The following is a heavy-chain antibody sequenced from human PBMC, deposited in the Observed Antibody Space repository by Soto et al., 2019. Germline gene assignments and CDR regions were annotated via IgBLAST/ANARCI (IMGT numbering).Heavy chain of an antibody. V-gene: IGHV2-5*02. Sequence: QITLKESGPTVVKPTETLTLTCTFSGFSLTTSGVGVGWVRQAPGKAPEWLALIYWDDDKRYSTSLKSTLTINKDTSKNQVVLTIANVDPADTATYYCAHRVLRTVFGLVTTTAIYFDFWGQGTPVVVSS. CDR2: IYWDDDK. CDR3: AHRVLRTVFGLVTTTAIYFDF. CDR1: GFSLTTSGVG. D-gene: IGHD3-3*01. J-gene: IGHJ4*02.